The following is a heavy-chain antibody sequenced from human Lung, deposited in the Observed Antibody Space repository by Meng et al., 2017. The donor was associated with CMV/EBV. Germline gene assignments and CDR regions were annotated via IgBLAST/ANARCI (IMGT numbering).Heavy chain of an antibody. Sequence: ESLKISCAGSGFTFSHFSMNWVRQAPGGGLEWVSAISGSDDSAYFADSVKGRFTISRDNSKNTVYLQMNSLRAEDTAVYYCAKDLRDIVVLVGARVHWGQGTXVTVSS. V-gene: IGHV3-23*01. D-gene: IGHD2-15*01. CDR1: GFTFSHFS. CDR3: AKDLRDIVVLVGARVH. J-gene: IGHJ4*02. CDR2: ISGSDDSA.